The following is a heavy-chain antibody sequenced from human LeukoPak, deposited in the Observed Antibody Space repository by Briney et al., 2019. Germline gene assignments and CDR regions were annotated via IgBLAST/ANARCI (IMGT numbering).Heavy chain of an antibody. D-gene: IGHD3-10*01. CDR2: IDPSDSYT. V-gene: IGHV5-10-1*01. Sequence: GESLRISCQGSGYSFTTYWICWVRQMPGKGLEWMGRIDPSDSYTKYSPSFQGLVTLSADKSISTAYLQWSSLVASDTAMYYCARLNYYGSGSYSHDYWGQGTLVTVSS. J-gene: IGHJ4*02. CDR1: GYSFTTYW. CDR3: ARLNYYGSGSYSHDY.